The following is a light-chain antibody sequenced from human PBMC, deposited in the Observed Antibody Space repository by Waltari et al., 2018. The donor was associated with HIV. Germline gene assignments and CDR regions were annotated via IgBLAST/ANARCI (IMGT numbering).Light chain of an antibody. CDR3: CSYAGTYTFVV. CDR1: SSDGGSYNY. CDR2: DVS. Sequence: QSALTQPRSLSGSPGQSVTIPCTGTSSDGGSYNYVSGYQHHPGKAPNLILYDVSERPSGVPDRFSGSKSGNTASLTISGLQAEDEADYYCCSYAGTYTFVVFGGGTKLTVL. V-gene: IGLV2-11*01. J-gene: IGLJ2*01.